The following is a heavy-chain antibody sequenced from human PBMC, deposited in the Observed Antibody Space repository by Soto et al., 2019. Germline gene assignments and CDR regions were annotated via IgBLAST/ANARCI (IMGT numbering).Heavy chain of an antibody. CDR2: INPGSGDA. J-gene: IGHJ4*02. Sequence: ASVKVSCKASGYTFTRFPIHWVRQAPGQSLEWMGWINPGSGDAEYSQKCQDRVTITRDTATRTAYMELSGLRSEDTAVYYCARDLAAADYWGQGTLVTVSS. CDR1: GYTFTRFP. D-gene: IGHD6-13*01. V-gene: IGHV1-3*01. CDR3: ARDLAAADY.